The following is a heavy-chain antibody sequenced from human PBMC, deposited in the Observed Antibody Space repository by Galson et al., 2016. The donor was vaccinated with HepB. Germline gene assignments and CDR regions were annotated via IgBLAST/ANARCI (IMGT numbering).Heavy chain of an antibody. CDR2: IYKSGST. V-gene: IGHV4-59*01. CDR3: ARGVTGTPYFDF. CDR1: GGSISSYF. Sequence: ETLSLTCNVSGGSISSYFWSWIRPPPGKGLEGIGYIYKSGSTDYSPSLKSRVTVSLDTSTNQVSRRLRAVTAADTAVYYCARGVTGTPYFDFWGQGALVAVSS. J-gene: IGHJ4*02. D-gene: IGHD2-21*02.